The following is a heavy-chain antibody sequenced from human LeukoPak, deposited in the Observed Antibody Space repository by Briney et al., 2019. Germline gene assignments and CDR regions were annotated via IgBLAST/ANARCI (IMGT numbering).Heavy chain of an antibody. J-gene: IGHJ3*02. D-gene: IGHD5-12*01. CDR2: IYYSGST. V-gene: IGHV4-31*03. Sequence: SETLSLTCTVSGGSISSGGYYWSWIRQHPGKGLEWIGYIYYSGSTYYNPSLKSRVTISVDTSKNQFSLKLGSVTAADTAVYYCARDERNSGYSPGAFDIWGQGTMVTVSS. CDR3: ARDERNSGYSPGAFDI. CDR1: GGSISSGGYY.